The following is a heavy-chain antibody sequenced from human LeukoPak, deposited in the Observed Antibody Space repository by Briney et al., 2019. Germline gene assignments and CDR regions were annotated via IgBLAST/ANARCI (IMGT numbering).Heavy chain of an antibody. D-gene: IGHD1/OR15-1a*01. CDR2: INPTSGAT. CDR1: GYTFTDYY. Sequence: ASVKVSCKASGYTFTDYYIHWVRQAPGQGLDWVGWINPTSGATNYAQKFQGRVTMTRDTSNNTSYMELSRLRSDDTVVYYCAREFRTTTWSFDAFDLWGQGTMVTVSS. J-gene: IGHJ3*01. V-gene: IGHV1-2*02. CDR3: AREFRTTTWSFDAFDL.